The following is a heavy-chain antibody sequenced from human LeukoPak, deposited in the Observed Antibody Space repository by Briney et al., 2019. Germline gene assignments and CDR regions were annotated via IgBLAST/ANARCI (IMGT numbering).Heavy chain of an antibody. CDR1: GGSISSYY. J-gene: IGHJ4*02. V-gene: IGHV4-4*07. CDR3: RAVATTGDFDY. Sequence: SETLSLTCTVSGGSISSYYWSWIRQPAGKGLGWIGRIYTSGSTNYNPSLKSRVTMSVDTSKNQFSLKLSSVTAADTAVYYCRAVATTGDFDYWGQGTLVTVSS. D-gene: IGHD5-12*01. CDR2: IYTSGST.